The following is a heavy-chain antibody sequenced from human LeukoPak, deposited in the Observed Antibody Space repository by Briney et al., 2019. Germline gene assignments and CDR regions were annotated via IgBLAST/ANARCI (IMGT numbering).Heavy chain of an antibody. CDR3: ASEIIFGSFDY. D-gene: IGHD3-3*01. CDR1: GFTFSSYG. V-gene: IGHV3-30*03. Sequence: PGRSLRLSCAASGFTFSSYGMHWVRQAPGKGLEWVAVISYDGSNKYYADSVKGRFTISRDNSKNTLYLQMNSLRAEDTAVYYCASEIIFGSFDYWGQGTLVTVSS. CDR2: ISYDGSNK. J-gene: IGHJ4*02.